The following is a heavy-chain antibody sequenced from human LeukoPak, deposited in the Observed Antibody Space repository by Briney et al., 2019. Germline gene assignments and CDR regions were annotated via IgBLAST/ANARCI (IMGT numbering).Heavy chain of an antibody. D-gene: IGHD6-13*01. Sequence: GRSLRLSCAASGFTFSSYGMHWVRQAPGKGLEWVAVISYDGSNKYYADSVKGRFTISRDNSKNTLYLQMNSLRAEDTAVYYCAKAGYSSSWYYFDYWGQGTLVTVSS. CDR2: ISYDGSNK. CDR3: AKAGYSSSWYYFDY. V-gene: IGHV3-30*18. J-gene: IGHJ4*02. CDR1: GFTFSSYG.